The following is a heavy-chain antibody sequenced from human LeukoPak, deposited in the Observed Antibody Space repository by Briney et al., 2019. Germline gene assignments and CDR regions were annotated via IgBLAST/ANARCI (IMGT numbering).Heavy chain of an antibody. CDR2: IYSGGST. CDR1: GFTVSSNY. V-gene: IGHV3-53*01. Sequence: PGGPLRLSCAASGFTVSSNYMSWVRQAPGKGLEWVSVIYSGGSTYYADSVKGRFTISRDNSKNTLYLQMNSLRAEDTAVYYCARITNDAFDIWGQGTMVTVSS. D-gene: IGHD3-16*01. J-gene: IGHJ3*02. CDR3: ARITNDAFDI.